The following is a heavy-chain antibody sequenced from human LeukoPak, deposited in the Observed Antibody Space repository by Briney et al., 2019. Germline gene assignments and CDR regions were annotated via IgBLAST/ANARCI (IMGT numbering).Heavy chain of an antibody. Sequence: ASVKVSCKASGGTFISYAISWVRQAPGQGLEWMGGIIPIFGTANYAQKFQGRVTITADESTSTAYMELSSLRSEDTAVYYCARGLNQYYDFWSGYWSYYYYGMDVWGQGTSVTVSS. D-gene: IGHD3-3*01. CDR3: ARGLNQYYDFWSGYWSYYYYGMDV. J-gene: IGHJ6*02. CDR1: GGTFISYA. CDR2: IIPIFGTA. V-gene: IGHV1-69*13.